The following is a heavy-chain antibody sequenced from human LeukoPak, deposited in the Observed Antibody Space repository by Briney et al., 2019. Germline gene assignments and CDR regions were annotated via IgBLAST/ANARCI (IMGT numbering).Heavy chain of an antibody. CDR1: GYSFTNYW. CDR3: ARSQGYCSGGSCLQGDWFDP. D-gene: IGHD2-15*01. V-gene: IGHV5-51*01. CDR2: IYPGDSDT. Sequence: RGASLQISCKGSGYSFTNYWIGWVRQMPGKGLEWMGIIYPGDSDTRYSPSFQGQVTISADKSISTAYLQWGSLKASDTAMYYCARSQGYCSGGSCLQGDWFDPWGQGTLVTVSS. J-gene: IGHJ5*02.